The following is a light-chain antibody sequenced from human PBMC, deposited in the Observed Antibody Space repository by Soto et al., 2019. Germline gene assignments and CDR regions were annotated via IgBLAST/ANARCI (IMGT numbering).Light chain of an antibody. CDR2: EVS. CDR1: SSDVGSYNL. Sequence: QSALTQPASVSGSPGQSITISYTGTSSDVGSYNLVSWYQQHPGKAPKLMIYEVSKRPSGVSNRFSGSKSGNTDSLTISGLQAEDEADYYCCSYAGSSTFYVFGTGTKLTVL. V-gene: IGLV2-23*02. CDR3: CSYAGSSTFYV. J-gene: IGLJ1*01.